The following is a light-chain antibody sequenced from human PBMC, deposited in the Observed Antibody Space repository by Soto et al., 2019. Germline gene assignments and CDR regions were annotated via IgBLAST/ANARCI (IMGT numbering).Light chain of an antibody. CDR2: KAS. J-gene: IGKJ1*01. CDR3: QHYNSYSEA. CDR1: QTISSW. Sequence: DIQMTQAPSTPSGSVGDRVTITCRASQTISSWLAWYQQKPGKAPKLLIYKASTLKSGVPSRFSGSGSGTEFTLTISSLQLDDVATYYCQHYNSYSEALGQGTKVDI. V-gene: IGKV1-5*03.